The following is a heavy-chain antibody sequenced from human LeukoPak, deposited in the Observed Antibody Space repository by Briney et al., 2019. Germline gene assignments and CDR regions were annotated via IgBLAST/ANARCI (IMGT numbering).Heavy chain of an antibody. CDR2: IYYSGST. CDR3: AVVSGYEDGHYFDY. J-gene: IGHJ4*02. D-gene: IGHD5-12*01. V-gene: IGHV4-39*01. Sequence: PSETLSLTCTVSGGSISSSSYYRGWIRQPPGKGLEWIGSIYYSGSTYYNPSLKSRVTISVDTSKNQFSLKLSSVTAADTAVYYCAVVSGYEDGHYFDYWGQGTLVTVSS. CDR1: GGSISSSSYY.